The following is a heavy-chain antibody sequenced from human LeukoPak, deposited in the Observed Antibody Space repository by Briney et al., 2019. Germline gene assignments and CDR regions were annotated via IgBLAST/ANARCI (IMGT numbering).Heavy chain of an antibody. Sequence: SETLSLTCTVSGGSISSYYWSWIRQPPGKGLEWIGYIYYSGSTNFNPSLKSRVTISVDTSKNQFSLKLSSVTAADTAVYYCARGVRDFWSGYHYYFDYWGQGTLVTVSS. J-gene: IGHJ4*02. D-gene: IGHD3-3*01. CDR3: ARGVRDFWSGYHYYFDY. V-gene: IGHV4-59*08. CDR1: GGSISSYY. CDR2: IYYSGST.